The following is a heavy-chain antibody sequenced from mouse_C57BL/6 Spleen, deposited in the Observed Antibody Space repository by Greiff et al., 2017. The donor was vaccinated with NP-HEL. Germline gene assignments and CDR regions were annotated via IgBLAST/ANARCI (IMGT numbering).Heavy chain of an antibody. J-gene: IGHJ3*01. CDR1: GYTFTSYW. Sequence: QVQLQQPGAELVMPGASVKLSCKASGYTFTSYWMHWVKQRPGQGLEWIGEIDPSDSYTNYNQKFKGKSTLTVDKSSSTAYMQLSSLTSEDSAVYYCARGRGLAWFADWGQGTLVTVA. CDR2: IDPSDSYT. D-gene: IGHD3-1*01. CDR3: ARGRGLAWFAD. V-gene: IGHV1-69*01.